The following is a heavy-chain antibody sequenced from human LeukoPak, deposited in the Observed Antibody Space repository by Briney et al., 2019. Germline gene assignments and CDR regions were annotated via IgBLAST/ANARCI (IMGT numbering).Heavy chain of an antibody. CDR3: FFIVATPEDSGYPH. D-gene: IGHD5-12*01. CDR2: ISGSGGST. V-gene: IGHV3-23*01. J-gene: IGHJ4*02. CDR1: GFTFSRYA. Sequence: GGSLRLSCAASGFTFSRYAMSWVRQAPGKGLAWVSTISGSGGSTYYADSVKGRFTISRDNSKNTLYLQMNSLRAEDTAVYYCFFIVATPEDSGYPHWGQGTLVTVSS.